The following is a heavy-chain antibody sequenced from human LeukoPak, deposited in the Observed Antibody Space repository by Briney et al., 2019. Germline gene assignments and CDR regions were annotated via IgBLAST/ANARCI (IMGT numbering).Heavy chain of an antibody. D-gene: IGHD1-14*01. J-gene: IGHJ5*02. CDR3: AKDTTPPKAGFDP. V-gene: IGHV3-30*02. CDR2: IRYDGSNK. Sequence: GGFLRLSCAASGFTFSSYGMHWVRQAPGKGLEWVAFIRYDGSNKYYADSVKGRFTISRDNSKNTLYLQMNSLRAEDTAVYYCAKDTTPPKAGFDPWGQGTLVTLSS. CDR1: GFTFSSYG.